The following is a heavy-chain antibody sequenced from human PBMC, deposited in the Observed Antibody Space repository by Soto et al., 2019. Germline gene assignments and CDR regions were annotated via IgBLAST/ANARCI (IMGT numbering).Heavy chain of an antibody. CDR3: ASTLKSTIVRAFDI. CDR1: GYTCTSYG. D-gene: IGHD3-10*01. V-gene: IGHV1-18*01. Sequence: VPVKVSSKAPGYTCTSYGISWVRQAPGQGLEWMGWISAYNGNTNYAQKLQSRVTTTTDTSTSTAYMELRSLRSDDTAVYFCASTLKSTIVRAFDIWGQGTMVTVS. CDR2: ISAYNGNT. J-gene: IGHJ3*02.